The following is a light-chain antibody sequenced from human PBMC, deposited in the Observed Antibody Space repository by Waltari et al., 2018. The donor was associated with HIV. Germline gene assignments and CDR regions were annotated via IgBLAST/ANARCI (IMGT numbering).Light chain of an antibody. CDR3: QSADSSNTYV. CDR2: KDS. CDR1: ALPKKY. V-gene: IGLV3-25*03. Sequence: SYELTQPPSVSVSPGQTARITCSGDALPKKYAYWYQQSQGQAPVLLIYKDSERPSGIPERFSGSSSGTTVTLTISGVQAEDEADYYCQSADSSNTYVFGTGTKVTVL. J-gene: IGLJ1*01.